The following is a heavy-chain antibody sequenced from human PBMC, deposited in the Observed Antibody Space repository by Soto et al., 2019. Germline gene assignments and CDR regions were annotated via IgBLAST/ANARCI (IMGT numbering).Heavy chain of an antibody. V-gene: IGHV3-49*04. CDR2: IRNQSHQVTR. CDR1: GLPFDAFA. J-gene: IGHJ4*02. D-gene: IGHD1-26*01. CDR3: SGAESPDTAYVSLY. Sequence: PGGPLRPSLTGFGLPFDAFAITGVPKAPGKGLECVGLIRNQSHQVTREYAAAGKGSYTIPRDTSNGIAYLQMNSLNIEDTAVYYFSGAESPDTAYVSLYWGQGTPVTVSS.